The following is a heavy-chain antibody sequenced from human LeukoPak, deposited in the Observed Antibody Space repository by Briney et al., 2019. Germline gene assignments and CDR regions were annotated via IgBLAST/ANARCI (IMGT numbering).Heavy chain of an antibody. CDR2: ISAYNGNT. D-gene: IGHD3-3*01. CDR3: ARDAWRATYYDFWSGYSNWFDP. CDR1: GYTFTSYG. V-gene: IGHV1-18*01. Sequence: ASVKVSCKASGYTFTSYGISWVRQAPGQGLEWMGWISAYNGNTNYAQKLQGRVTMTTDTSTSTAYMELRSLRSDDTAVYYCARDAWRATYYDFWSGYSNWFDPWGQGTLVTVSS. J-gene: IGHJ5*02.